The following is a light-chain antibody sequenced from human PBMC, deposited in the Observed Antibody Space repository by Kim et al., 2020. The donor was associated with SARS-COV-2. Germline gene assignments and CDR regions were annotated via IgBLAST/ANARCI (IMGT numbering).Light chain of an antibody. CDR3: QQYNSYPLT. J-gene: IGKJ4*01. CDR2: DAS. V-gene: IGKV1-5*01. CDR1: QSITSW. Sequence: ASVGGRGTITCRASQSITSWLAWYQQKPGKDPKLLIYDASSLESGVPSRFSGGGSGTEFTLTISSLQPDDFASYYCQQYNSYPLTFGGGTKVDIK.